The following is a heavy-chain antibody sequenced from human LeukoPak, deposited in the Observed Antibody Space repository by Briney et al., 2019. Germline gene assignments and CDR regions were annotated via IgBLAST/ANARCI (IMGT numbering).Heavy chain of an antibody. J-gene: IGHJ6*03. CDR3: AREQVVPAAMGYYYYMDV. CDR2: IYTSGST. D-gene: IGHD2-2*01. V-gene: IGHV4-61*02. Sequence: SETLSLTCTVSGGSISSGSYYWSWLRQPAGRGLEWLGRIYTSGSTNYNPSLKSRVTISVDTSKNQFSLKLSSVTAADTAVYYCAREQVVPAAMGYYYYMDVWGKGTTVTVSS. CDR1: GGSISSGSYY.